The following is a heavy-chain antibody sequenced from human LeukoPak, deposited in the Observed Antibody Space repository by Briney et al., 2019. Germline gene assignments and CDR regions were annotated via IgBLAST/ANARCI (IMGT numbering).Heavy chain of an antibody. CDR1: GGSISSSFYY. V-gene: IGHV4-39*01. CDR2: IYHSGST. CDR3: ARLGAGPTYYDFWSGYSSFYFDY. Sequence: PSETLSLTCTVSGGSISSSFYYWGWIRQPPGKGLEWIGSIYHSGSTYYNPSLKSRVTISIDTSKNQFSLKLSSVTAADTAVYYCARLGAGPTYYDFWSGYSSFYFDYWGQGTLVTVSS. D-gene: IGHD3-3*01. J-gene: IGHJ4*02.